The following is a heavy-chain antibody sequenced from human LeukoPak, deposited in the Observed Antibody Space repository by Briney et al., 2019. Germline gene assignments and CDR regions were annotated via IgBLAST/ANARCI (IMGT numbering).Heavy chain of an antibody. CDR3: ARSRGRLAQLDY. V-gene: IGHV3-11*01. Sequence: GGSLRLSCAASGFIFSDYYMSWIRQAPGKGLEWVSYISSSGSTMYYTDSVKGRFTISRDNAKDSLYLQMNSLRAEDTAVYYCARSRGRLAQLDYWGQGTLVTVSS. D-gene: IGHD6-25*01. J-gene: IGHJ4*02. CDR1: GFIFSDYY. CDR2: ISSSGSTM.